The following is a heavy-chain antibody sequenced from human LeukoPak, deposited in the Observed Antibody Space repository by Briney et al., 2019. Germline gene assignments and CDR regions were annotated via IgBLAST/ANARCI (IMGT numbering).Heavy chain of an antibody. CDR3: AKESGKFDY. Sequence: GGSLRLSCVASGLNFDDSAMHWVRQAPGKGLEWVSLISADGGSTFSADSVKGRFSISRDNSKNSLYLQMSSLRSEDTAMYYCAKESGKFDYWGQGTLVAVSS. V-gene: IGHV3-43*02. J-gene: IGHJ4*02. CDR2: ISADGGST. CDR1: GLNFDDSA.